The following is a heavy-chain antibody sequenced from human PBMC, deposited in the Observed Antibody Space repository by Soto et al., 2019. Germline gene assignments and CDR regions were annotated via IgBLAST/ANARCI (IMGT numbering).Heavy chain of an antibody. Sequence: EVQLVESGGGLVQPGGSLKLSCAASGFSFSGSAMYWVRQASGKGLEWVGLIRNKANSYATVYSALLKDRFTLSRDDSKNSAYLQMTSPKAEDTAVYYCARGSGIYCPEYWGQGTLVTVSS. D-gene: IGHD3-10*01. V-gene: IGHV3-73*02. J-gene: IGHJ4*02. CDR1: GFSFSGSA. CDR2: IRNKANSYAT. CDR3: ARGSGIYCPEY.